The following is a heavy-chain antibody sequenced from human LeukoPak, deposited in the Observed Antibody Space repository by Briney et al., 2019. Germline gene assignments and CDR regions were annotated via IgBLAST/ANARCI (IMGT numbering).Heavy chain of an antibody. Sequence: SVKVSRKASGGTFSSYAISWVRQAPGQGLEWMGGIIPIFGTANYAQKFQGRVTITADKSTSTAYMELSSLRSEDTAVYYCAREPLRFLEWLPHGAFDYWGQGTLVTVSS. CDR3: AREPLRFLEWLPHGAFDY. V-gene: IGHV1-69*06. J-gene: IGHJ4*02. CDR2: IIPIFGTA. CDR1: GGTFSSYA. D-gene: IGHD3-3*01.